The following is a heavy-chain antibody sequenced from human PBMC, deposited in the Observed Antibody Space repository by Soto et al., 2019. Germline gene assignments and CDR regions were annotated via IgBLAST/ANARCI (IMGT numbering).Heavy chain of an antibody. CDR2: IYHSGST. Sequence: QVQLQESGPGLVKPSGTLSLTCAVSGGSISSSNWWSWVRQPPGKGLEWIGEIYHSGSTNYNPSLKSRVTISVDTSKNQFSLKLSSVTAADTAVYYCARRVGQQLVRIDYWGQGTLVTVSA. V-gene: IGHV4-4*02. CDR3: ARRVGQQLVRIDY. CDR1: GGSISSSNW. J-gene: IGHJ4*02. D-gene: IGHD6-13*01.